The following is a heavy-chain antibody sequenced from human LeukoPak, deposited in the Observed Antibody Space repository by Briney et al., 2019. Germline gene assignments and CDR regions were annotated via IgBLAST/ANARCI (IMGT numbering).Heavy chain of an antibody. CDR2: ISAYNGNT. CDR1: GYTFTSYG. CDR3: ARDSADTGVEGFDY. V-gene: IGHV1-18*01. J-gene: IGHJ4*02. D-gene: IGHD3-10*01. Sequence: ASVKVSCKASGYTFTSYGISWVRQAPGQGLEWMGWISAYNGNTNYAQKLQGRVTMTTDTSTSTAYMELRSLRSDDTAVYYCARDSADTGVEGFDYWGQGTLVTVSS.